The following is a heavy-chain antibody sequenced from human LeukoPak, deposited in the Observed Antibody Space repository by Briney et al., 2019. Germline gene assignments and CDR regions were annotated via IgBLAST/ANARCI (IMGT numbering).Heavy chain of an antibody. D-gene: IGHD6-13*01. CDR1: GLTFSSYA. V-gene: IGHV3-30-3*01. J-gene: IGHJ6*02. Sequence: GGSLRLSCAASGLTFSSYAMHWVRQAPGKGLEWVAVISYDGSNKYYADSVKGRFTISRDNSKNTLYLQMNSLRAEDTAVYYCAKDVYSSSWLGTDYYYGMDVWGQGTTVTVSS. CDR2: ISYDGSNK. CDR3: AKDVYSSSWLGTDYYYGMDV.